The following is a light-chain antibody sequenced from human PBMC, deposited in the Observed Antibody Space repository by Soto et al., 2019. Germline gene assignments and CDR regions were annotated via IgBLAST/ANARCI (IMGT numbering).Light chain of an antibody. V-gene: IGKV3-20*01. CDR2: GAS. Sequence: EIVLTQSPGTLSLSPGERATLTCRASQSVSSSYLAWYQQKPGQAPRLLIYGASSRATGIPDRFSGSGSGTDFTLTISRLQPEDFAVYYCHQWGPFGQGTKVEIK. CDR3: HQWGP. CDR1: QSVSSSY. J-gene: IGKJ1*01.